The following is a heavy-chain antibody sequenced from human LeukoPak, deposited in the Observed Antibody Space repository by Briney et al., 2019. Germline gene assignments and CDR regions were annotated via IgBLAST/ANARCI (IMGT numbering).Heavy chain of an antibody. D-gene: IGHD3-10*01. V-gene: IGHV4-38-2*01. J-gene: IGHJ4*02. CDR1: GYSISSGYY. CDR2: IYHSGST. Sequence: SETLSLTCAVSGYSISSGYYWGWLRQPPGKGLEWIGSIYHSGSTYYNPSLKSRVTISVDTSKNQFYLKLSSVTAADTAVYYCARRSLYYYGSGSYSDYWGQGTLVTVSS. CDR3: ARRSLYYYGSGSYSDY.